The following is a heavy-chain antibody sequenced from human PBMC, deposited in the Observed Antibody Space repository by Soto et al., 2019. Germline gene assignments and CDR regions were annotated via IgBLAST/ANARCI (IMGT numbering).Heavy chain of an antibody. Sequence: PGGSLRLSCVGSGLNLTTFGMHWVRQAPGRGLEWMAVISNDGSHFYYADSVKGRFTISRDNSKNTLYLQMINLRPDDTGVYYCAKWARDSGDYYYYGVDVWGQGTTVTV. CDR1: GLNLTTFG. V-gene: IGHV3-30*18. D-gene: IGHD3-10*01. CDR2: ISNDGSHF. J-gene: IGHJ6*01. CDR3: AKWARDSGDYYYYGVDV.